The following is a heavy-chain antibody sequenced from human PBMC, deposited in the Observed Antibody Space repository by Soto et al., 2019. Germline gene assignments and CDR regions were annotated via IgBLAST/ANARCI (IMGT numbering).Heavy chain of an antibody. CDR1: GDSVSSNSAA. J-gene: IGHJ5*02. CDR2: TYYRSKWYN. D-gene: IGHD2-15*01. Sequence: SQTLSLTCAISGDSVSSNSAAWNWIRQSPSRGLEWLGRTYYRSKWYNDYAVSVKSRITINPATSKNQFSLQLNSVTPEDTAVYYCARDQEYCSGGSCHTDLNWFDPWGQGTLVTVSS. V-gene: IGHV6-1*01. CDR3: ARDQEYCSGGSCHTDLNWFDP.